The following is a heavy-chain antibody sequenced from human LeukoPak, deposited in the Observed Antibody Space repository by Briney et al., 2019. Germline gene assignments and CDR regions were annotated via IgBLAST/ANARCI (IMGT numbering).Heavy chain of an antibody. Sequence: ASVKVSCKASGYTFTDYYTYWVRQAPGQGLQYMGWINPHSGGTNYAQKFQGRVTMTRDTSISTAYMELSRLRSDDTAVYYCARDGDYGEFDYWGQGTLVTVSS. CDR3: ARDGDYGEFDY. CDR2: INPHSGGT. V-gene: IGHV1-2*02. J-gene: IGHJ4*02. D-gene: IGHD4-17*01. CDR1: GYTFTDYY.